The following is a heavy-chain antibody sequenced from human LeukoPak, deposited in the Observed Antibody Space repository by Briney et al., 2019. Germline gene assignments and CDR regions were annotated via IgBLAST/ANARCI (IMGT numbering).Heavy chain of an antibody. J-gene: IGHJ4*02. Sequence: GGSLRLSCAASGFTVSSNYMSWVRQAPGKGLEWVSVIYSGGSTYYADSVKGRFTISRDNSKNTLYLQMNSLRAEDTAVYYCARGTSVGWGYYFDYWGQGTLVTVSS. CDR2: IYSGGST. V-gene: IGHV3-53*01. CDR1: GFTVSSNY. CDR3: ARGTSVGWGYYFDY. D-gene: IGHD2-8*01.